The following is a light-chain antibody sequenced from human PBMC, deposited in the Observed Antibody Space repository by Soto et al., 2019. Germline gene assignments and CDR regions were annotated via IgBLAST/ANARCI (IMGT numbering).Light chain of an antibody. CDR2: DIS. J-gene: IGKJ5*01. Sequence: EIVLTQSPGTLSLSPGDTATLSCRASQSLSSNYLAWYQQRPGQAPKLLIYDISSRATGIPDRFSGSGSGTDFTLTITRLDPEDFAVYYCQQYGGSMNFGQGTRLEIE. CDR1: QSLSSNY. V-gene: IGKV3-20*01. CDR3: QQYGGSMN.